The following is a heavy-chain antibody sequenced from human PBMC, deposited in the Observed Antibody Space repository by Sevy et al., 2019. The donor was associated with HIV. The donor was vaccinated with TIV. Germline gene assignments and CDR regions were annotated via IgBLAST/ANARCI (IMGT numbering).Heavy chain of an antibody. CDR3: ARVQPRGYSYGYSDY. CDR1: GFTFSSYA. D-gene: IGHD5-18*01. CDR2: ISYDGSNK. V-gene: IGHV3-30-3*01. J-gene: IGHJ4*02. Sequence: GGCLRLSCAASGFTFSSYAMHWVRQAPGKGLEWVAVISYDGSNKYYADSVKGRFTISRDNSKNTLYLQMNSLRAEDPAVYYCARVQPRGYSYGYSDYWGQGTLVTVSS.